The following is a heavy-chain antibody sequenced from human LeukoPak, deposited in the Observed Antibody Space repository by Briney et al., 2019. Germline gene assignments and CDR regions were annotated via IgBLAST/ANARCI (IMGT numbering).Heavy chain of an antibody. J-gene: IGHJ3*02. V-gene: IGHV4-39*07. CDR1: GGSISSSSYY. CDR3: ARYDSGTSNDAFDI. D-gene: IGHD1-26*01. Sequence: PSETLSLTCTVSGGSISSSSYYWGWIRQPPGKGLEWIGSIYYSGSTYYNPSLKSRVTISVDTSKNQFSLKLSSVTAADTAVYYCARYDSGTSNDAFDIWGQGTMVTVSS. CDR2: IYYSGST.